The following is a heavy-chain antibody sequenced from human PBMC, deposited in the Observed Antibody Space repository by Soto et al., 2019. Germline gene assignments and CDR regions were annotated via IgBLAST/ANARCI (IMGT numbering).Heavy chain of an antibody. J-gene: IGHJ5*02. V-gene: IGHV1-18*01. Sequence: QPQLLLSGGEAKNPGASVKVSCQASGYNFGIYSISWLRQAPGKGLEWMGLITPNNGYTNYAQKFQGRLILSTDMTSSTAYMELTSLKYDDTAIYFCATSYDTGFDPWGQGTLLSVS. CDR1: GYNFGIYS. D-gene: IGHD3-22*01. CDR3: ATSYDTGFDP. CDR2: ITPNNGYT.